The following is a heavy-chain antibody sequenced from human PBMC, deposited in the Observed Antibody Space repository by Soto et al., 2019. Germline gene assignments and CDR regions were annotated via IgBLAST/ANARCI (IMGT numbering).Heavy chain of an antibody. CDR3: ARGLAPTIFGTVPTPNWFDP. D-gene: IGHD3-3*01. CDR2: IYISGTT. J-gene: IGHJ5*02. Sequence: SETLSLTCTVSGGSMNAHFWSWIRQSAGKGLEWIGHIYISGTTMYNPSLKSRVTMSVDPPKNQLSLKLTSVTAADTAVYYCARGLAPTIFGTVPTPNWFDPWGQGTLVTVSS. CDR1: GGSMNAHF. V-gene: IGHV4-4*07.